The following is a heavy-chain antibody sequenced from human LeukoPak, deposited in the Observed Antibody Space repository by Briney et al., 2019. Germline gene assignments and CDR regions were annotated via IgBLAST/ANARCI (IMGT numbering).Heavy chain of an antibody. CDR1: GFSFTTCA. J-gene: IGHJ4*02. V-gene: IGHV3-23*01. CDR3: TLHYDYVWETYSYDY. CDR2: ISGDGLRT. Sequence: PGESLRLSCAASGFSFTTCAMSWVRQAPGKGLEWVSVISGDGLRTYYADSVKGRFTISRDNSKNTLFLQMNSLRAEDTAIYYCTLHYDYVWETYSYDYWGQGTLVTVSS. D-gene: IGHD3-16*01.